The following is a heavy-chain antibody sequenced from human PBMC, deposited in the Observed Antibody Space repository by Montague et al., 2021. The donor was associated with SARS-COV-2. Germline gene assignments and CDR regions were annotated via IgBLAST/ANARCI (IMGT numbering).Heavy chain of an antibody. Sequence: SETLSLTCSVYLHSVVGYYWRRPQQHTGELLSSTEHIYCLGRDTYSPSFKSRVTISIDTPKNQFSLKLSSVTAADTAVYYCARSLDPSGTYYLPYWGQGTLVTVSS. CDR3: ARSLDPSGTYYLPY. CDR1: LHSVVGYY. V-gene: IGHV4-59*02. J-gene: IGHJ4*02. CDR2: IYCLGRD. D-gene: IGHD3-10*01.